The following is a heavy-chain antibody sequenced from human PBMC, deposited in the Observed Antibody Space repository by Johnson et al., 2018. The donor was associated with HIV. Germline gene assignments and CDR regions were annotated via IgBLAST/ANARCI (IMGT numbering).Heavy chain of an antibody. CDR2: IYTDGRT. J-gene: IGHJ3*01. CDR1: GFTVSSTY. CDR3: ARLTTSSRQGSTMTVVGVAAFDL. Sequence: VQLVESGGGLIQPGGSLRLSCAASGFTVSSTYMSWVRQAPGKGLEWVSLIYTDGRTYHADSVKGRFSISRDNSKNTVYIQMKSLRADDTALYYCARLTTSSRQGSTMTVVGVAAFDLWGQGTMVTVSS. D-gene: IGHD1-1*01. V-gene: IGHV3-53*01.